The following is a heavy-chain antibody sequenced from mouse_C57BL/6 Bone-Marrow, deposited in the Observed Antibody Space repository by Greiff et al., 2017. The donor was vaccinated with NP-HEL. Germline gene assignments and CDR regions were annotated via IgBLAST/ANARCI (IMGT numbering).Heavy chain of an antibody. CDR1: GYSITSGYY. V-gene: IGHV3-6*01. CDR2: ISYDGSN. CDR3: ARDRGWLGFAY. D-gene: IGHD2-3*01. Sequence: EVQLQQSGPGLVKPSQSLSLTCSVTGYSITSGYYWNWIRQFPGNKLEWMGYISYDGSNNYNPSLKNRISITRDTSKNQFFLKLNAVTTEDTATYYCARDRGWLGFAYWGQGTLVTVSA. J-gene: IGHJ3*01.